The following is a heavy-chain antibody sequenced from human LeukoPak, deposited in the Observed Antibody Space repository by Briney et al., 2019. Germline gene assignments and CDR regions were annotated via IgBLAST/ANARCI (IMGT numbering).Heavy chain of an antibody. J-gene: IGHJ6*02. CDR2: IIPIFGTA. D-gene: IGHD2-15*01. V-gene: IGHV1-69*13. CDR3: ARRHCSGGSCSYYYGMDV. Sequence: SVKVSCKASGGTFSSYAISWVRQAPGQGLEWMGGIIPIFGTANYAQKFQGRVTITADESTSTAYMELSSLRSEDTAVYYCARRHCSGGSCSYYYGMDVWGQGTTVTVSS. CDR1: GGTFSSYA.